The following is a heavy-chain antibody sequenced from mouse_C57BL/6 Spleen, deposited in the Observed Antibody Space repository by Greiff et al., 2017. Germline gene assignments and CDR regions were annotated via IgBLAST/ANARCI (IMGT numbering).Heavy chain of an antibody. V-gene: IGHV1-19*01. CDR1: GYTFTDYY. CDR2: INPYNGGT. Sequence: EVKLMESGPVLVKPGASVKMSCKASGYTFTDYYMNWVKQSHGKSLEWIGVINPYNGGTSYNQKFKGKATLTVDKSSSTAYMELNSLTSEDSAVYYCARRGTAQATLYAMDYWGQGTSVTVSS. D-gene: IGHD3-2*02. J-gene: IGHJ4*01. CDR3: ARRGTAQATLYAMDY.